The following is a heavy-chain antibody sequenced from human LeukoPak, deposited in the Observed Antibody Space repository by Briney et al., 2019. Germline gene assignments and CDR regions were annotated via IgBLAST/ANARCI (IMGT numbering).Heavy chain of an antibody. CDR1: GFTFSSYW. CDR2: INSDGSST. V-gene: IGHV3-74*01. J-gene: IGHJ3*02. Sequence: GGSLRLSCAASGFTFSSYWMHWVRQAPGKGLVWVSRINSDGSSTSYADSVKGRFTIPRDNAKNTLYLQMNSLRAEDTAVYYCARDWELCDFWSGPRRGAFDIWGQGTMVTVSS. CDR3: ARDWELCDFWSGPRRGAFDI. D-gene: IGHD3-3*01.